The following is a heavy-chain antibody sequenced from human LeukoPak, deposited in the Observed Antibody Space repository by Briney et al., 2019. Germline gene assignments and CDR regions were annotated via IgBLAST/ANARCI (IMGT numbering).Heavy chain of an antibody. J-gene: IGHJ5*02. CDR3: ARDRYCSSTSCALFDP. V-gene: IGHV4-4*07. CDR2: IYTSGST. Sequence: PSETLSLTCTVSGGSISSYYWSRIRQPAGKGLEWIGRIYTSGSTNYNPSLKSRVTMSVDTSKNQFSLKLSSVTAADTAVYYCARDRYCSSTSCALFDPWGQGTLVTVSS. D-gene: IGHD2-2*01. CDR1: GGSISSYY.